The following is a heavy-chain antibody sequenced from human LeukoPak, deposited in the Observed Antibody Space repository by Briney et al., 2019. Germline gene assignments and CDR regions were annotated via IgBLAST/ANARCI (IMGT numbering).Heavy chain of an antibody. CDR3: ARGVPATADYYFDY. Sequence: GASVKVSCKASGYTFTGYYMHWVRQAPGQGLEWMGWINPNSGGTNYAQKFQGWVTMTRDTSISTAYMELSRLRSDDTAVYYCARGVPATADYYFDYWGQGTLVTVSS. CDR1: GYTFTGYY. V-gene: IGHV1-2*04. D-gene: IGHD2-2*01. CDR2: INPNSGGT. J-gene: IGHJ4*02.